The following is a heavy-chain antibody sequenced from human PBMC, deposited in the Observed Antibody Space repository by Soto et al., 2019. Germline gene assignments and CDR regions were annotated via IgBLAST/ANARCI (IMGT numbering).Heavy chain of an antibody. D-gene: IGHD3-3*01. V-gene: IGHV3-21*04. CDR1: GFTFSSYS. CDR3: AAGSEGYDFWSGYLRLGAFDI. CDR2: ISSSSSYI. J-gene: IGHJ3*02. Sequence: GGSLRLSCAASGFTFSSYSMNWVRQAPGKGLEWVSSISSSSSYIYYADSVKGRFTISRDNAKNSLYLQMNSLRAEDTAVYYCAAGSEGYDFWSGYLRLGAFDIWGQGTMVTVSS.